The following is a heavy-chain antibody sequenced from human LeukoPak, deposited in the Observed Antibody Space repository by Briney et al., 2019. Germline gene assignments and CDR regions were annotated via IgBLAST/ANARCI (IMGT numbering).Heavy chain of an antibody. CDR2: FYHSGST. Sequence: SETLSLTCTVSDGSISSYYWSWIRQPPGKGLEWIGCFYHSGSTNYNPSLKSRVTTSVDTSKNQFSLRLSSVTAADTAVYYCASTQQWLAFDYWGQGILVTVSS. J-gene: IGHJ4*02. D-gene: IGHD6-19*01. CDR1: DGSISSYY. CDR3: ASTQQWLAFDY. V-gene: IGHV4-59*01.